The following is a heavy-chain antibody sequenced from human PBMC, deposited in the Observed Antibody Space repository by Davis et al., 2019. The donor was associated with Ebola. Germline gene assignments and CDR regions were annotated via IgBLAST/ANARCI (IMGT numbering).Heavy chain of an antibody. CDR1: GGSISSSY. CDR3: ARPGLIGYSDY. CDR2: IYYSESS. V-gene: IGHV4-59*01. Sequence: GSLRLSCTVSGGSISSSYWSWIRQPPGKGLEWIGYIYYSESSNYNPSLKSRVTISVDTSKNHFSLKLSSVTAADTAMYYCARPGLIGYSDYWGQGTLVTVSS. J-gene: IGHJ4*02. D-gene: IGHD2-15*01.